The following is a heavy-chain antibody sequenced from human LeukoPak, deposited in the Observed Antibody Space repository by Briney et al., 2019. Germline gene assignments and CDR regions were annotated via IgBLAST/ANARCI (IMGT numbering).Heavy chain of an antibody. D-gene: IGHD6-13*01. CDR1: GGSISSYC. CDR2: IYYSGST. J-gene: IGHJ4*02. CDR3: ARDRVAAAGKGFDY. Sequence: PSETLSLTCTVSGGSISSYCWSWIRQPPGKGLEWIGYIYYSGSTNYNPSLKSRVTISVDTSKNQFSLKLSSVTAADTAVYYCARDRVAAAGKGFDYWGQGTLVTVSS. V-gene: IGHV4-59*01.